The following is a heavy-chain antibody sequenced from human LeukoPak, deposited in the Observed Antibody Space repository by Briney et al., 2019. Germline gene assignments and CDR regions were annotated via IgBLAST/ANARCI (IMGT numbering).Heavy chain of an antibody. J-gene: IGHJ4*02. D-gene: IGHD3-16*01. CDR3: ARWASISRQPGGFFDH. CDR2: FCLGRDT. CDR1: GDSVTNDFF. V-gene: IGHV4-38-2*02. Sequence: SSETLSLTCTVSGDSVTNDFFWGWVRQPPGKELEWIGSFCLGRDTYYRPSLKSRVTISVDTSKNHFPLNLNSVTAADTAVYYCARWASISRQPGGFFDHWGQGTLVTVSS.